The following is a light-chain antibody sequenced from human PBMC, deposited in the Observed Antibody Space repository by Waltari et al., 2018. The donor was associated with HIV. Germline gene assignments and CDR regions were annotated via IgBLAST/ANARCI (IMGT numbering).Light chain of an antibody. V-gene: IGLV2-8*01. Sequence: QSALTQPPSASGSPGQSVTISCTGASSDLGVSNSVSWYQQRPGKAPKVIISEVSKRSSGVPNRFSGSTSGNTASLTVSGLQADDEAEYFCSFYGGSNILVFGGGTKLTVL. CDR2: EVS. CDR1: SSDLGVSNS. J-gene: IGLJ2*01. CDR3: SFYGGSNILV.